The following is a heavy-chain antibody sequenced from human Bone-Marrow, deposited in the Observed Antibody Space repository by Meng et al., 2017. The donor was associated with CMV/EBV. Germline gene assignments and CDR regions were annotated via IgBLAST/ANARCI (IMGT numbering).Heavy chain of an antibody. V-gene: IGHV3-9*01. CDR1: GFTFDDYA. CDR3: ARAEERDYGMDV. Sequence: SLKISCAASGFTFDDYAMHWVRQAPGKGLEWVSGISWNSGSIGYADSVKGRFTISRDNAKNTLYLQMNSLRAEDTAVYYCARAEERDYGMDVWGQGTTVTVSS. J-gene: IGHJ6*02. CDR2: ISWNSGSI.